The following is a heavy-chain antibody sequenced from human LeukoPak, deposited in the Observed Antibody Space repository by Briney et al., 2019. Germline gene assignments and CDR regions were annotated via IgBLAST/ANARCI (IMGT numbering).Heavy chain of an antibody. CDR1: GDSISSSSYY. D-gene: IGHD1-26*01. J-gene: IGHJ3*02. CDR2: IYYTGDA. CDR3: ARREI. Sequence: RPSETLSLTCTVPGDSISSSSYYWGWIRQPPGKGLEYIGTIYYTGDAYYNPSLKSRVTISVDTSKNQFSLKLSSVTAADTAVYYCARREIWGQGTMVTVSS. V-gene: IGHV4-39*07.